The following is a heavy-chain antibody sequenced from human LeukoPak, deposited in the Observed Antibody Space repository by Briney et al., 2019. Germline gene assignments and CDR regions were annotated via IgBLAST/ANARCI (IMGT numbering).Heavy chain of an antibody. CDR2: MNPNSGNT. V-gene: IGHV1-8*01. Sequence: DSVKVSCKASGYTFTSYDINWVRQAPGQGLEWMGWMNPNSGNTAYSQRFQGRVTMTRNPSISTAYMELSSLTSEDTAIYYCARVDNWDYNFFGYWAQGTLVTVSS. D-gene: IGHD1-7*01. J-gene: IGHJ4*02. CDR3: ARVDNWDYNFFGY. CDR1: GYTFTSYD.